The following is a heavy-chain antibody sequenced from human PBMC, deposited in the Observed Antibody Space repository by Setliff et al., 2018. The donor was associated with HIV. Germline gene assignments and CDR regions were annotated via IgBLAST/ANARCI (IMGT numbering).Heavy chain of an antibody. J-gene: IGHJ6*03. CDR1: GYTFTSYA. D-gene: IGHD2-21*01. CDR3: ARSAYCGGDCSDYYYYYMDV. CDR2: INAGNGNT. V-gene: IGHV1-3*03. Sequence: ASVKVSCKASGYTFTSYAMHWVRQAPGQRLEWMGWINAGNGNTKYSQEFQGRVTITRDTSASTAYMELSSLRSEDVAVYYCARSAYCGGDCSDYYYYYMDVWGKGTTVTVSS.